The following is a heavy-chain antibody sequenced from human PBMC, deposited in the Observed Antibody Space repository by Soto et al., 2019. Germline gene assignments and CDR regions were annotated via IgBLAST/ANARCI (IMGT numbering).Heavy chain of an antibody. V-gene: IGHV3-9*01. J-gene: IGHJ6*02. CDR3: AKSMGGTANGMDV. D-gene: IGHD2-15*01. CDR1: GFRFDDYG. CDR2: ISYYSGSI. Sequence: EVQLVESGGGLVQPGRSLRLSCAASGFRFDDYGMHWVRQVPGKGLGWGSGISYYSGSIGYADSVKGRFTTSRDNTTNSLYLQMSSLRAEDTALYYCAKSMGGTANGMDVWGQGTTVTVSS.